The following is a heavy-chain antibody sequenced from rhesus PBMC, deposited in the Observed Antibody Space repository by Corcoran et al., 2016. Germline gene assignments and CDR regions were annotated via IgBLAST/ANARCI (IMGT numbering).Heavy chain of an antibody. V-gene: IGHV4-65*01. J-gene: IGHJ4*01. CDR2: ISGSSGST. CDR1: GGSVSSSNW. CDR3: ARVNSGIDY. Sequence: QVQLQESGPGLVKPSETLSLTCAVSGGSVSSSNWWSWIRQPPGKGLEWIGYISGSSGSTYYNPSLKRRVTMSTDTSKNQFSRKLSSVTAADTAVYYCARVNSGIDYWGQGVLVTVSS. D-gene: IGHD6-25*01.